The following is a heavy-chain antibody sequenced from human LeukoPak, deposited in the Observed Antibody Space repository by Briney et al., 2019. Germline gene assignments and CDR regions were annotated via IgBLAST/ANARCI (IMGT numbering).Heavy chain of an antibody. J-gene: IGHJ1*01. Sequence: SETLSLTCTVSGGSINNFYWTWVRQPPGKGLEWVGYIYPRGSTNYNPSLKSRVTISIDTSNNRFSLNLTSVTAADTAVYYCARLPGISAVWGQGTPVIVSS. V-gene: IGHV4-4*09. CDR3: ARLPGISAV. CDR1: GGSINNFY. CDR2: IYPRGST. D-gene: IGHD6-13*01.